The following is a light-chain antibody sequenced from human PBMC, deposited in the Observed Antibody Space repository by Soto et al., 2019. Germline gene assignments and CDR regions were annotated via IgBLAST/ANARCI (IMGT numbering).Light chain of an antibody. CDR2: DNN. Sequence: QSVLTQPPSVSAAPGQKVTISCSGSSSNIGNNYVSWYQQLPGTAPKLLIYDNNKRPSGIPDRFSGSKSGTSATLGITGLQTGDEADYYCGTWDSSLSVVFGGETKRPS. CDR1: SSNIGNNY. J-gene: IGLJ2*01. CDR3: GTWDSSLSVV. V-gene: IGLV1-51*01.